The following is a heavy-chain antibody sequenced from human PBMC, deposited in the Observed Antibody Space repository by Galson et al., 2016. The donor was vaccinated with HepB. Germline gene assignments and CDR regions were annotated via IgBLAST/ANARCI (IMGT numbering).Heavy chain of an antibody. V-gene: IGHV4-4*02. Sequence: ETLSLTCAVSGGSISDSTWWSWVRQSPGQGLEWIGQIYHNGLTNYNPSLESRLTISVDTSKKHFSLRLSSVTAADSAVYYCATMYGSGGFYGFDYWGQGTLVTVSS. D-gene: IGHD3-22*01. CDR1: GGSISDSTW. CDR3: ATMYGSGGFYGFDY. CDR2: IYHNGLT. J-gene: IGHJ4*02.